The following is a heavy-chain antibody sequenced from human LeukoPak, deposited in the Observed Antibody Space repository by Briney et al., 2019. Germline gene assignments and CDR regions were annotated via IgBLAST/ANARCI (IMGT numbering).Heavy chain of an antibody. CDR1: GFTFSSYW. CDR2: INSDGSST. D-gene: IGHD3-10*01. J-gene: IGHJ6*02. Sequence: PGGSLRLSCAASGFTFSSYWMHWVRQAPGKGLVWVSRINSDGSSTSYADSVKGRFTISRDNAKNSLYLQMNGLRAEDTALYYCAKDTYYYGSGSYPPNYYYYGMDVWGQGTTVTVSS. CDR3: AKDTYYYGSGSYPPNYYYYGMDV. V-gene: IGHV3-74*01.